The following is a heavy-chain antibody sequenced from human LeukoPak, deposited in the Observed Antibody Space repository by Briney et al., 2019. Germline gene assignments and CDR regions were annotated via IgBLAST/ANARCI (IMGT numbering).Heavy chain of an antibody. D-gene: IGHD3-22*01. J-gene: IGHJ4*02. CDR2: ISYDGSNK. Sequence: GGSLRLSCAASGFTFSSYGMHWVRQAPGKGLEWVAVISYDGSNKYYADSVKSRFTISRDNSKNTLYLQMNSLRAEDTAVYYCAKVPTYYYDSSGYYTEDWGQGTLVTVSS. V-gene: IGHV3-30*18. CDR3: AKVPTYYYDSSGYYTED. CDR1: GFTFSSYG.